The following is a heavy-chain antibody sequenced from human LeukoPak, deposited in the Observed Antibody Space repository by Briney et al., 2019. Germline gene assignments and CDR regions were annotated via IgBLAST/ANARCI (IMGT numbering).Heavy chain of an antibody. CDR3: ARGSGWKIDY. Sequence: SETLSLTCTVSGGSISSSSYYWGWIRQPPGKGLEWIGSIYYSGSTYYNPSHKSRVTISVDTSKNQFSLKLSSVTAADTAVYYCARGSGWKIDYWGQGTLVTVSS. J-gene: IGHJ4*02. V-gene: IGHV4-39*01. CDR2: IYYSGST. D-gene: IGHD6-19*01. CDR1: GGSISSSSYY.